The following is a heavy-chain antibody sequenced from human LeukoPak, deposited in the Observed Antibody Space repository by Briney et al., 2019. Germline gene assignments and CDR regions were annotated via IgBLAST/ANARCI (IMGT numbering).Heavy chain of an antibody. CDR2: MNPNSGNT. Sequence: ASVKVSCKASGYTFTSYDINWVRQATGQGLEWMGWMNPNSGNTGYAQKFQGRVTMTRNTSISTAYMELSSPRSEDTAVYYCARMMDYYYYMDVWGKGTTVTVSS. D-gene: IGHD3-16*01. V-gene: IGHV1-8*01. CDR1: GYTFTSYD. J-gene: IGHJ6*03. CDR3: ARMMDYYYYMDV.